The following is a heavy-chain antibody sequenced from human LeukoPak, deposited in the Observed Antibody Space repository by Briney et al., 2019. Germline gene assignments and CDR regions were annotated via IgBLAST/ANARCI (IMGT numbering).Heavy chain of an antibody. D-gene: IGHD3-10*01. J-gene: IGHJ4*02. Sequence: SETLSLTCTVSGGSISSYYWGWIRQPPGKGLEWIGDIHHSGITDYNPSLRGRVTISVDTSKNQFSLKLSSVTAADTAVYYCARIWGHLGRFDYWGQGALVTVSS. CDR3: ARIWGHLGRFDY. CDR1: GGSISSYY. V-gene: IGHV4-59*01. CDR2: IHHSGIT.